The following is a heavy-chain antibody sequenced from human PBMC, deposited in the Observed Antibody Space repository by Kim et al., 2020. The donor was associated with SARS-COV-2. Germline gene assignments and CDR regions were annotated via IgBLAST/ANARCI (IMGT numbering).Heavy chain of an antibody. D-gene: IGHD1-26*01. Sequence: GRFTSSRDKSKNTLYLQMNSLRAEDTAVYYCARGLLSGSYYFGYYYGMDVWGQGTTVTVSS. CDR3: ARGLLSGSYYFGYYYGMDV. V-gene: IGHV3-30*07. J-gene: IGHJ6*02.